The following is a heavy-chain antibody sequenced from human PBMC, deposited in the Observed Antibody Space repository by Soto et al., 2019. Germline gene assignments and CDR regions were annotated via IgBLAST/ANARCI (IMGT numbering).Heavy chain of an antibody. V-gene: IGHV3-21*06. J-gene: IGHJ4*02. CDR2: ISSTTNYI. CDR1: GFTFTRYS. CDR3: ERESEDLTSNFDY. Sequence: GGSLRLSCAASGFTFTRYSMNWVRQAPGKGLEWISSISSTTNYIYYGDSMKGRFTISRDNAKNSLYLEMNSLRAEDTAVYYCERESEDLTSNFDYWGQGTLVTVSS.